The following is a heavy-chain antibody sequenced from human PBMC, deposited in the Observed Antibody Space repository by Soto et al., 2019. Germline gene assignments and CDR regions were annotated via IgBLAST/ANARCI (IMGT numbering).Heavy chain of an antibody. CDR1: GFTFSNYA. V-gene: IGHV3-23*01. CDR3: AKDQGSSWYEIDY. D-gene: IGHD6-13*01. CDR2: ISGSGGST. J-gene: IGHJ4*02. Sequence: PGGSLRLSCASSGFTFSNYAVTWFRQAPGKGLEWVSTISGSGGSTYYADSVKGRFTISRDNSKNTLYLQMNSLRAEDTAVYYCAKDQGSSWYEIDYWGQGT.